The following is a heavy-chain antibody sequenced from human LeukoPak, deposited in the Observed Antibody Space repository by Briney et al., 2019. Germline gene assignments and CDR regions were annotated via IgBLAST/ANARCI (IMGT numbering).Heavy chain of an antibody. Sequence: SETLSLTCTVSGGSISSSSYYWGWIRQPPGKGLEWIGSIYYSGSTYYNPSLKSRVTISVDTSKNQFSLKLNSVTAADTAVYYCASRGVSMVRGVTDYWGQGTLVTVSS. J-gene: IGHJ4*02. CDR3: ASRGVSMVRGVTDY. V-gene: IGHV4-39*07. CDR1: GGSISSSSYY. D-gene: IGHD3-10*01. CDR2: IYYSGST.